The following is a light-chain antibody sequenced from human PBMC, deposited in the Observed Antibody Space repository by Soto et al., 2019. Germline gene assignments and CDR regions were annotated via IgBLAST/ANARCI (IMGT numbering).Light chain of an antibody. J-gene: IGKJ1*01. V-gene: IGKV1-39*01. Sequence: DIQMTQSPSTLSASVGDRVTITFRASQSISSWLAWYQQKPGKAPKLLIYDASSLQSGVPSRFSGSRSGPDFTLTISSLQPEDFATYYCQQSYSSPPTFGQGTKVDI. CDR1: QSISSW. CDR2: DAS. CDR3: QQSYSSPPT.